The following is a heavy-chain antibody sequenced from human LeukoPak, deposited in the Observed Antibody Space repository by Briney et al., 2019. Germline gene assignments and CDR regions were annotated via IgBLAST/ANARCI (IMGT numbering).Heavy chain of an antibody. V-gene: IGHV3-23*01. CDR3: ARDPLPSTTVTPGYFDY. CDR2: ISGSGGST. CDR1: GVTFSSYA. J-gene: IGHJ4*02. D-gene: IGHD4-17*01. Sequence: GGSLRLSCAASGVTFSSYAMSWVRQAPGKGLEWVSAISGSGGSTYYADSVKGRFTISRDNSKNTLYLQMNSLRAEDTAVYYCARDPLPSTTVTPGYFDYWGQGTLVTVSS.